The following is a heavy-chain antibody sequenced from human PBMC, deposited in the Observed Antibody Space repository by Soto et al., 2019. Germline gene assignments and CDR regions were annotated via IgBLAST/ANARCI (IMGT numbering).Heavy chain of an antibody. CDR2: INHSGST. V-gene: IGHV4-34*01. Sequence: KASETLSLTCAVYGGSFSGYYWSWIRQPPGKGLEWIGEINHSGSTNYNPSLKSRVTISVDTSKNQFSLKLSSVTAADTAVYYCARTRGGEDSYGYFPMDYWGQGTLVTVSS. CDR3: ARTRGGEDSYGYFPMDY. CDR1: GGSFSGYY. D-gene: IGHD5-18*01. J-gene: IGHJ4*02.